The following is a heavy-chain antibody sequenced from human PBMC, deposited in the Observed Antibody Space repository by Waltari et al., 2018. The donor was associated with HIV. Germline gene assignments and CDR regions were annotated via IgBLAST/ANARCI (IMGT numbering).Heavy chain of an antibody. CDR2: IYYSGST. J-gene: IGHJ4*02. D-gene: IGHD2-2*01. Sequence: QVQLQESGPGLVKPSETLSLTCTVSGGSITSSYWSWIRQPPGKGLEWIGYIYYSGSTNYNPSLKSRVTISVDTSKNQFSLNVTSVTAADTAVYYCARGPTRYYFDNWGQGTLVTVSS. V-gene: IGHV4-59*01. CDR3: ARGPTRYYFDN. CDR1: GGSITSSY.